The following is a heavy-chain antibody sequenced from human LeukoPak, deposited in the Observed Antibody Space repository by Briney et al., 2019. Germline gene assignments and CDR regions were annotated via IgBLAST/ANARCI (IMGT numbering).Heavy chain of an antibody. CDR2: INPNSGGT. V-gene: IGHV1-2*02. Sequence: ASVKVSCKASGYTFTGYYMHWVRQAPGQGLEWMGWINPNSGGTNYAQKFQGRVTMTRDTSISTAYMELSRLRSDNTAVYYCARASSGWYHRFDYWGQGTLVTVSS. CDR3: ARASSGWYHRFDY. J-gene: IGHJ4*02. D-gene: IGHD6-19*01. CDR1: GYTFTGYY.